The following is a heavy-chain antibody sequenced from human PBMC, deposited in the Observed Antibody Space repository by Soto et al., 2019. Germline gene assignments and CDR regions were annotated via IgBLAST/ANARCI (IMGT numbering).Heavy chain of an antibody. V-gene: IGHV4-39*01. D-gene: IGHD6-19*01. J-gene: IGHJ6*03. CDR3: ARHLALYSSGWSPYYYMDV. CDR1: GGSISSSSYY. Sequence: SETLSLTCTVSGGSISSSSYYWGWIRQPPGKGLEWIGSIYYSGSTYYNPSLKSRVTISVDTSKNQFSLKLSSVTAADTAVYFCARHLALYSSGWSPYYYMDVWGKGTTVTVSS. CDR2: IYYSGST.